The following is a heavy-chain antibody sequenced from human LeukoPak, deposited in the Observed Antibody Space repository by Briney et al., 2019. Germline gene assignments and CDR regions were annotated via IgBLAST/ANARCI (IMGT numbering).Heavy chain of an antibody. CDR1: GGTFSCYA. V-gene: IGHV1-69*05. D-gene: IGHD3-22*01. CDR3: ARRGRSGYSPFDY. J-gene: IGHJ4*02. Sequence: ASVKVSCKASGGTFSCYAISWVRQAPGQGLEWMGGIIPIFGTANYAQKFQGRVTITTDESTSTAYMELSSLRSEDTAVYYCARRGRSGYSPFDYWGQGTLVTVSS. CDR2: IIPIFGTA.